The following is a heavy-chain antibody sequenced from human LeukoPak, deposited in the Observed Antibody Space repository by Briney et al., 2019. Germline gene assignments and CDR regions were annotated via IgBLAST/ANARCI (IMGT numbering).Heavy chain of an antibody. Sequence: ASVKVSCKASGYTFTGYYIHWVRQAPGQGLDWMGWINPNSGDTKYEENFQGRVTMTRDTSISTAYMELSRLRSDDTALYYCARDGPGYCSSTSCYWLNWFDPWGQGTLVTVSS. CDR2: INPNSGDT. D-gene: IGHD2-2*01. J-gene: IGHJ5*02. CDR3: ARDGPGYCSSTSCYWLNWFDP. CDR1: GYTFTGYY. V-gene: IGHV1-2*02.